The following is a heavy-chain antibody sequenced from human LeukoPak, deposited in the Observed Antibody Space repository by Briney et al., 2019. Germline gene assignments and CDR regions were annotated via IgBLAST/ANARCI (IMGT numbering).Heavy chain of an antibody. J-gene: IGHJ5*02. CDR3: AKDHCSGGSCYSRWFDP. D-gene: IGHD2-15*01. Sequence: QSGGSLRLSCAASGFTFSSYGMHWVRQAPGKGLEWVAVISYDGSNKYYADSVKGRFTISRDNSKNTLYLQMNSLRAEDTAVYHCAKDHCSGGSCYSRWFDPWGQGTLVTVSS. CDR1: GFTFSSYG. CDR2: ISYDGSNK. V-gene: IGHV3-30*18.